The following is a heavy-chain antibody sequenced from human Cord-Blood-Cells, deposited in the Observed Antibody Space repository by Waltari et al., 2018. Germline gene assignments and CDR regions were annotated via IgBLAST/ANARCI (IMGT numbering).Heavy chain of an antibody. CDR3: ARHGYSSSSYYFDY. D-gene: IGHD6-6*01. CDR2: IYYSGST. V-gene: IGHV4-39*01. Sequence: QLQLQESGPGLVKPSETLSLTCTVSGGSISSSSYYWGWIRQPPGKGLEWIGSIYYSGSTCYNPSLKSRVTISVDTSKNQFSLKLSSVTAADTAVYYCARHGYSSSSYYFDYWGQGTLITVSS. J-gene: IGHJ4*02. CDR1: GGSISSSSYY.